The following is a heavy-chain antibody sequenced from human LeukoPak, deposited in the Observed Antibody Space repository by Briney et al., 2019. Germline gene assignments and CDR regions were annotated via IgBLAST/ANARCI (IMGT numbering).Heavy chain of an antibody. Sequence: SETLSLTCTVSGYSISSGYYWGWIRQPPGKGLEWIGSIYHSGSTYYNPSLKSRVTISVDTSKNQFSLKLSSVTAADTVVYYCAREIAAASQAFDPWGQGTLVTVSS. CDR3: AREIAAASQAFDP. CDR1: GYSISSGYY. J-gene: IGHJ5*02. CDR2: IYHSGST. D-gene: IGHD6-13*01. V-gene: IGHV4-38-2*02.